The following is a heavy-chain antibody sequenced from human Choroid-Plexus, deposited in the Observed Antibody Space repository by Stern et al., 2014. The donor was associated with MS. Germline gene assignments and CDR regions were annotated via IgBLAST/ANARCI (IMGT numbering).Heavy chain of an antibody. CDR3: AKDRQYLTYFFDH. J-gene: IGHJ5*02. D-gene: IGHD2/OR15-2a*01. V-gene: IGHV3-30*18. CDR2: VTYDGSNK. CDR1: GFTFGSCA. Sequence: VQLVESGGGVVQPGRPLRLSWVASGFTFGSCAMHWVRQAPGKGLEWVAGVTYDGSNKYYADSVKGRFTISRDNSQNTLYMQMSSLRPEDTAVYYCAKDRQYLTYFFDHWGQGSLVTVS.